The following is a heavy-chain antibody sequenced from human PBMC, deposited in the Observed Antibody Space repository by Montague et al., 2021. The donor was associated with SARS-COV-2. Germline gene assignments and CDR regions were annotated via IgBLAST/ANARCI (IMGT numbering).Heavy chain of an antibody. V-gene: IGHV3-30*04. D-gene: IGHD3-10*01. CDR3: ARDMIRGAPDYFDY. J-gene: IGHJ4*02. Sequence: FLRLSCAASGFPFSSYPMHWVRQAPGKGLDWVAVISYDGKVKVYADSVKGRFTISRDDSKSTLYLQMNSLKTEDTAVYYCARDMIRGAPDYFDYWGQGTLVTVSS. CDR2: ISYDGKVK. CDR1: GFPFSSYP.